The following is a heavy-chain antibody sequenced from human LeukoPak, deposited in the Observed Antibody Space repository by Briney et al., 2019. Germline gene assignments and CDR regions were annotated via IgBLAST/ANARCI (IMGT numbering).Heavy chain of an antibody. CDR2: ISSSSSYI. Sequence: PGGSLRLSCAASGFTFSSYSMNWVRQAPGKGLEWVSSISSSSSYIYYADSVKGRFTISRDNAKNSLYLQMNSLRAEDTAAYYCARNGGSSETFDYWGQGTLVTVSS. J-gene: IGHJ4*02. V-gene: IGHV3-21*01. D-gene: IGHD6-6*01. CDR3: ARNGGSSETFDY. CDR1: GFTFSSYS.